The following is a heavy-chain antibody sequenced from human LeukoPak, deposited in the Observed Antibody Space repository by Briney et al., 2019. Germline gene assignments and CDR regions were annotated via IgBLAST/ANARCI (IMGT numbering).Heavy chain of an antibody. Sequence: ASVKVSCKASEYTFTDYAINWVRQAPGQRLEWMGWINAGNGNTKYSQKFQGRVTITRDTSASTAYMELSSLTSEDTAVYYCARGRWSATAATYYLDFWGQGTLVTVSS. D-gene: IGHD5-24*01. J-gene: IGHJ4*02. V-gene: IGHV1-3*01. CDR1: EYTFTDYA. CDR2: INAGNGNT. CDR3: ARGRWSATAATYYLDF.